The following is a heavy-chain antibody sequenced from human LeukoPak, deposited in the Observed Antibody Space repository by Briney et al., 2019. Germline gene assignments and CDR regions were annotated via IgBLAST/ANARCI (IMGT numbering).Heavy chain of an antibody. CDR2: ISYDGSNK. D-gene: IGHD1-26*01. V-gene: IGHV3-30*04. CDR1: GFTFSSYA. CDR3: AKDWEENFCFDY. Sequence: GGSLRLSCAASGFTFSSYAIHWVRQAPGKGLEWVAVISYDGSNKYYADSVKGRFTISRDNSKNTLYLQMNSLRAEDTAVYYCAKDWEENFCFDYWGQGTLVTVPS. J-gene: IGHJ4*02.